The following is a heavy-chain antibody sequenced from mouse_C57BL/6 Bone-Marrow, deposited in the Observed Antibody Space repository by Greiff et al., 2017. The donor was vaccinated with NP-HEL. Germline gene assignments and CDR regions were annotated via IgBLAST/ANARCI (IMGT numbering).Heavy chain of an antibody. CDR1: EYEFPSHD. J-gene: IGHJ4*01. Sequence: EVQGVESGGGLVQPGESLKLSCESNEYEFPSHDMSWVRKTPEKRLELVAAINSDGGSTYYPDTMERRFIISRDNTKKTLYLQMSSLRSEDTALYYCARLYYYGSSYGAMDYWGQGTSVTVSS. D-gene: IGHD1-1*01. CDR3: ARLYYYGSSYGAMDY. V-gene: IGHV5-2*01. CDR2: INSDGGST.